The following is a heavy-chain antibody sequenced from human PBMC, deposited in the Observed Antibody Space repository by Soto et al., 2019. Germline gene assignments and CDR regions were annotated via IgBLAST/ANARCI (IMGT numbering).Heavy chain of an antibody. CDR3: ATYYDFWGEYYFDY. CDR2: ISGSGGST. J-gene: IGHJ4*02. V-gene: IGHV3-23*01. D-gene: IGHD3-3*01. Sequence: GGSLRLSCAASGFTFSSYAMSWVRQAPGKGLEWVSAISGSGGSTYYADSVKGRFTISRDNSKNTLYLQMNSLRAEDTAVYYCATYYDFWGEYYFDYWGQGTLVTVSS. CDR1: GFTFSSYA.